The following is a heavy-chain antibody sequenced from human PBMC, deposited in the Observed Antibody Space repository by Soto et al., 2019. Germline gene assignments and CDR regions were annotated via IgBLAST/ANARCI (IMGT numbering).Heavy chain of an antibody. Sequence: ASLKVSCNSSGSTFTSYGISCVRHSPGQGLEWMGWIGAYNVNTNYAQKLQGRVTMTTDTSTSTAYMELRSLRSDDTAVYYCARSRSQLPHRRWFEPWGQGTLVTVSS. V-gene: IGHV1-18*01. D-gene: IGHD2-2*01. J-gene: IGHJ5*02. CDR2: IGAYNVNT. CDR3: ARSRSQLPHRRWFEP. CDR1: GSTFTSYG.